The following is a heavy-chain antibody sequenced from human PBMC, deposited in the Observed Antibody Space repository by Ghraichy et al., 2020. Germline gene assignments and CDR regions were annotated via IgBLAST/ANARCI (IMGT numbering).Heavy chain of an antibody. CDR3: ARHSPRYYDSSRPRSWFAP. CDR2: IFYGGNT. CDR1: GDSISNSAYY. V-gene: IGHV4-39*01. J-gene: IGHJ5*02. Sequence: SQTLSLTCTVSGDSISNSAYYWAWIRQPPGQGLEWIGSIFYGGNTYYNPSLESRVTISVDTSKDQFFLKLSSVTVADTALYYCARHSPRYYDSSRPRSWFAPWGQGTLATVSS. D-gene: IGHD3-22*01.